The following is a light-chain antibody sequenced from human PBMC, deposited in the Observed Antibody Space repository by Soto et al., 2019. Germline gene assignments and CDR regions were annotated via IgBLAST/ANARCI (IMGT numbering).Light chain of an antibody. J-gene: IGKJ3*01. CDR2: GAS. CDR3: QQYNNRPFT. CDR1: QSVSSN. V-gene: IGKV3-15*01. Sequence: EIVMTQSPGTLSVSPGERATLSCRASQSVSSNLAWYQQKPGQAPRLLIYGASTRATGIPARFSGSGSGTEFTLTISSLQSEDLAVYYCQQYNNRPFTFGPGTKVD.